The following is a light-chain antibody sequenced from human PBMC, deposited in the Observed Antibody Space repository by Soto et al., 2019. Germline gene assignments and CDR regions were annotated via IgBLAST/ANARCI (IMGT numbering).Light chain of an antibody. CDR2: DAS. V-gene: IGKV1-5*01. Sequence: DIQMTQSPSTLSASVGDRVTITCRASQSISSWLAWYQQKPGKAPILLISDASSLESGVPSRFSGSGSGTEFTLTISSLQPDDFTTYYCQQYDSYPWTFGQGTKVDIK. CDR3: QQYDSYPWT. CDR1: QSISSW. J-gene: IGKJ1*01.